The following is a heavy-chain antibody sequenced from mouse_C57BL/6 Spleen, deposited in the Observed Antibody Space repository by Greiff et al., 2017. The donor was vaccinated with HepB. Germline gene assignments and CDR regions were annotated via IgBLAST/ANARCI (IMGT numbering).Heavy chain of an antibody. CDR2: INPSSGYT. V-gene: IGHV1-4*01. CDR1: GYTFTSYT. J-gene: IGHJ4*01. D-gene: IGHD1-1*01. CDR3: ERMGYGRSYGAMDY. Sequence: VQLQQSGAELARPGASVKMSCKASGYTFTSYTMHWVKQRPGQGLEWIGYINPSSGYTKYNQKFKDKATLTADKSSSTAYMQLSSLTSEDAAVYYCERMGYGRSYGAMDYWGQGTSVTVSS.